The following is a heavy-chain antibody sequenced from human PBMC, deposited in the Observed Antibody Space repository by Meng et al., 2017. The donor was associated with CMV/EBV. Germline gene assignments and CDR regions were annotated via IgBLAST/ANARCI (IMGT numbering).Heavy chain of an antibody. D-gene: IGHD1-26*01. Sequence: VELVESGGGVVQPGRSLRLSWAASGFTFSSYAMHWVRQAPGKGLEWVAVISYDGSNKYYADSVKGRFTISRDNSKNTLYLQMNSLRAEDTAVYYCARNSGSYYEYWFDPWDQGTLVTVSS. CDR1: GFTFSSYA. CDR3: ARNSGSYYEYWFDP. V-gene: IGHV3-30-3*01. J-gene: IGHJ5*02. CDR2: ISYDGSNK.